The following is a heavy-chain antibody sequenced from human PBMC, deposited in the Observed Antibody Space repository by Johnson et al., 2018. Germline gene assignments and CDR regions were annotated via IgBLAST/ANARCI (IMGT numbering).Heavy chain of an antibody. CDR1: GFTFSSYG. J-gene: IGHJ6*02. CDR2: IWYDGSNK. D-gene: IGHD5-18*01. Sequence: QVQLVESGGGVVQPGRSLRLSCAASGFTFSSYGMHWVRKATGKGLEWVAVIWYDGSNKYYADSVKGRFTISRDNSKNTLDLQMNSLRAEDTAVYYCARARSWGIQLYSYYYCMDVWGQGTTVNVS. CDR3: ARARSWGIQLYSYYYCMDV. V-gene: IGHV3-33*01.